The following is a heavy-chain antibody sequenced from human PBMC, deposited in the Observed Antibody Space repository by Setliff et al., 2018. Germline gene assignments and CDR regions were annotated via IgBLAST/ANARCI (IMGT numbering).Heavy chain of an antibody. J-gene: IGHJ4*02. Sequence: GGSLRLSCAASGFTFSTHSMNWVRQAPGKGLEWVSYISSSSSTIYYADSVKGRFTISRDNAKNSLYLQMNSLRAEDTAVYYCARDRSIAAAGAFDYWGQGTLVTVSS. CDR1: GFTFSTHS. CDR2: ISSSSSTI. CDR3: ARDRSIAAAGAFDY. V-gene: IGHV3-48*01. D-gene: IGHD6-13*01.